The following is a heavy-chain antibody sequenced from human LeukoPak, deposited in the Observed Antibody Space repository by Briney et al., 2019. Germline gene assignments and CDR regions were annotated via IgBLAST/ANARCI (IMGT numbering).Heavy chain of an antibody. J-gene: IGHJ4*02. CDR2: ISGSGGST. D-gene: IGHD6-19*01. CDR3: AKGSSGWFDPYYFDH. CDR1: GFTFSNYA. V-gene: IGHV3-23*01. Sequence: GRSLRLSCAASGFTFSNYAMSWVRQAPGKGLEWVSAISGSGGSTYHADSVKGRFTISRDNAKYTLYLQMNSLRAEDTAVYYCAKGSSGWFDPYYFDHWGQGTLVTVSS.